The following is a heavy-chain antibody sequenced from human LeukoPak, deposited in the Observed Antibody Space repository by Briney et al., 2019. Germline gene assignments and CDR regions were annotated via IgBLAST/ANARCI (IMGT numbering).Heavy chain of an antibody. J-gene: IGHJ3*02. D-gene: IGHD4-17*01. CDR1: GGSISSSSYY. CDR3: ASRLNTVTRRAGFDI. CDR2: IYYSGST. Sequence: SETLSLTCTVSGGSISSSSYYWGWIRQPPGKGLEWIGSIYYSGSTYYNPSLKSRVTISVDTSKNQFSLKLSSVTAADTAVYYCASRLNTVTRRAGFDIWGQGTMVTVSS. V-gene: IGHV4-39*01.